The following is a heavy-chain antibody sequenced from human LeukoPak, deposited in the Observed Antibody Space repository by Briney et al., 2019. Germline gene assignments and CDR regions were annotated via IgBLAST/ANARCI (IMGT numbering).Heavy chain of an antibody. CDR3: ARDPKDFYDTSNYLYFDY. V-gene: IGHV4-39*07. CDR1: GGSISSSSYY. CDR2: IYYSGRT. J-gene: IGHJ4*02. D-gene: IGHD3-22*01. Sequence: SETLSLTCTVSGGSISSSSYYWGWIRQPPGKGLEWIGSIYYSGRTNYNPSLKSRVTISIDTSKNQFSLKLSSVTAADTAVYYCARDPKDFYDTSNYLYFDYWGRGTLVTVSS.